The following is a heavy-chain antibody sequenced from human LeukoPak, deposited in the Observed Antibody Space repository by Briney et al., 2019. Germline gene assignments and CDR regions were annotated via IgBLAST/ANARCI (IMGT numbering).Heavy chain of an antibody. Sequence: PGGSLRLSCAGSGFTFDDYAMHWVRQAPGKGLVWVSRLNGDGSSTSYLDSVRGRLTISRDNTKNTLYLHMNSLRAEDTGVYYCARERWNSEAFDIWGQGTVVTVSS. CDR3: ARERWNSEAFDI. CDR1: GFTFDDYA. CDR2: LNGDGSST. V-gene: IGHV3-74*01. J-gene: IGHJ3*02. D-gene: IGHD1-7*01.